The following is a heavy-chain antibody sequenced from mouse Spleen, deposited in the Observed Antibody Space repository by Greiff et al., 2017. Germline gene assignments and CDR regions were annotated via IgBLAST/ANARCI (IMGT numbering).Heavy chain of an antibody. Sequence: EVQLQESGPELVKPGASVKIPCKASGYTFTDYNMDWVKQSHGKSLEWIGDINPNNGGTIYNQKFKGKATLTVDKSSSTAYMELRSLTSEDTAVYYCASEGDYDGFAYWGQGTLVTVSA. CDR1: GYTFTDYN. J-gene: IGHJ3*01. CDR2: INPNNGGT. D-gene: IGHD2-4*01. V-gene: IGHV1-18*01. CDR3: ASEGDYDGFAY.